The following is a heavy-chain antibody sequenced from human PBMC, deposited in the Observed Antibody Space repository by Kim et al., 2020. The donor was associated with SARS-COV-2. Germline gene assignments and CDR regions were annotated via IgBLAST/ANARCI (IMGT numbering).Heavy chain of an antibody. V-gene: IGHV1-24*01. Sequence: TIYAQKFQGRVTMTEDTSTDTAYMELSSLRSEDTAVYYCATTFGEFLFDYWGQGTLVTVSS. CDR3: ATTFGEFLFDY. D-gene: IGHD3-10*01. CDR2: T. J-gene: IGHJ4*02.